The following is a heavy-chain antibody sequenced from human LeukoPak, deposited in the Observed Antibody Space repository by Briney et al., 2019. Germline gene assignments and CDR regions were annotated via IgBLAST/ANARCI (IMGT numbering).Heavy chain of an antibody. CDR1: GFTFSSYA. J-gene: IGHJ3*01. Sequence: GGSLRLSCAASGFTFSSYAMSWVRQAPGKGLEWVSAISTSGDRTYYADSVKGRFTISRDSSKNTLYMQMNSLRAGDTAVYYCAKDYLGSSYAFDVWGQGTMVTVSS. CDR3: AKDYLGSSYAFDV. D-gene: IGHD6-13*01. CDR2: ISTSGDRT. V-gene: IGHV3-23*01.